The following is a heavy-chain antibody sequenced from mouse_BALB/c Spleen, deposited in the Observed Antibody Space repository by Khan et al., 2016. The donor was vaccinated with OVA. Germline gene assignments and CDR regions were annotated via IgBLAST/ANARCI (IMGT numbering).Heavy chain of an antibody. Sequence: QVQLKQSGPELKKPGETVKISCKASGYTFTNYGMNWVKQAPGKGLKWMGWINTNTGEPTYAEEFKGRFAFSLETSASTAYLQINNLKNEDTATYFYARGNYYGSNSWCVYWGQGTLVTVSA. CDR3: ARGNYYGSNSWCVY. J-gene: IGHJ3*01. CDR2: INTNTGEP. V-gene: IGHV9-3*02. CDR1: GYTFTNYG. D-gene: IGHD1-1*01.